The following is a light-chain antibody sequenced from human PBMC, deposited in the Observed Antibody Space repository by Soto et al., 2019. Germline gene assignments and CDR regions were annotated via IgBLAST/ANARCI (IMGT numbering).Light chain of an antibody. Sequence: EIVLTQSPGTLSLSPGERATLSCRASQSVTNTFLAWYQQKPGQAPRLLIYGASSRATGVPDRFSGSGSVTDFTLTISRLEPEDFEVYYCHQYGSSPSTFGQGTKVEIK. CDR2: GAS. J-gene: IGKJ1*01. V-gene: IGKV3-20*01. CDR1: QSVTNTF. CDR3: HQYGSSPST.